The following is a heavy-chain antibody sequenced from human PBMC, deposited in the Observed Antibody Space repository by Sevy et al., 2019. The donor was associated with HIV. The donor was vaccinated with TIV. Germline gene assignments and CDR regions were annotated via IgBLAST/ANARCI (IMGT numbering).Heavy chain of an antibody. CDR3: ARDMGAGGYYYYYMDV. Sequence: SETLSLTCTVSDGSISSGSYYWSWIRQPAGKGLEWIGRIYTSGSTNYNPSLKSRVTISVDTSKNQFSLKLRSVTAAYTAVYYCARDMGAGGYYYYYMDVWGKGTTVTVSS. J-gene: IGHJ6*03. V-gene: IGHV4-61*02. D-gene: IGHD1-26*01. CDR1: DGSISSGSYY. CDR2: IYTSGST.